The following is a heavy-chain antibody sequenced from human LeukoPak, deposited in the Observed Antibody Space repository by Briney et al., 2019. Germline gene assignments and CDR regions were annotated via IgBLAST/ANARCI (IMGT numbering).Heavy chain of an antibody. J-gene: IGHJ5*02. CDR3: ASSRAGTLKVHNWFDP. D-gene: IGHD6-19*01. Sequence: GESLKISCKGSGYSFSGYWISWVGQMPGKGLEWMGRIDPTDSYTDYSPSFQGHVTISVDRSISTAYLQWSSLKASDTAMYFCASSRAGTLKVHNWFDPWGQGSLVTVSS. CDR2: IDPTDSYT. CDR1: GYSFSGYW. V-gene: IGHV5-10-1*01.